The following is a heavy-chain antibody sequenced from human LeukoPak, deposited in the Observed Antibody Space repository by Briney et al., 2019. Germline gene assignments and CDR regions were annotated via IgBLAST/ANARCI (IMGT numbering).Heavy chain of an antibody. CDR2: ISSSGGSL. CDR3: TRHNYGGSGQFLYAFDI. J-gene: IGHJ3*02. Sequence: GGSLRLSCAASGFTFSTYSMNWVRQAPGKGLEWVSSISSSGGSLYYADSVKGRFTISRDNAKNSLYLQMNSLRAEVTAVYSCTRHNYGGSGQFLYAFDIWGQGTMVTVSS. D-gene: IGHD3-22*01. V-gene: IGHV3-21*01. CDR1: GFTFSTYS.